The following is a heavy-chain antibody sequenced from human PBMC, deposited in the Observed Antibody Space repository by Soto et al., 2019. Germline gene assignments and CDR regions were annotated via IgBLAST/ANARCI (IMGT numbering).Heavy chain of an antibody. CDR3: AASNYDILTGYYSPFDY. CDR1: GGTFSSYT. D-gene: IGHD3-9*01. CDR2: IIPILGIA. J-gene: IGHJ4*02. Sequence: ASVKVSCKASGGTFSSYTISWVRQAPGQGLEWMGRIIPILGIANYAQKFQGRVTITADKSTSTAYMELSSLRSEDTAVYYCAASNYDILTGYYSPFDYWGQGTLVTV. V-gene: IGHV1-69*02.